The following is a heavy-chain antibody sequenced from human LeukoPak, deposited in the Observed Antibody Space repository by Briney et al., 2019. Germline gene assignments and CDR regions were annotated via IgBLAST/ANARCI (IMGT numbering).Heavy chain of an antibody. CDR2: ISSNGRRT. CDR3: VKDRDSGYDSLDY. J-gene: IGHJ4*02. V-gene: IGHV3-64D*06. CDR1: GFTFSSYA. D-gene: IGHD5-12*01. Sequence: PGGSLRLSCSASGFTFSSYAMHWVRQAPGKGLEYVSAISSNGRRTYYADSVKGRFTISRDNSKNTLYLQMSSLRAEDTAVYCCVKDRDSGYDSLDYWGQGTLVTVSS.